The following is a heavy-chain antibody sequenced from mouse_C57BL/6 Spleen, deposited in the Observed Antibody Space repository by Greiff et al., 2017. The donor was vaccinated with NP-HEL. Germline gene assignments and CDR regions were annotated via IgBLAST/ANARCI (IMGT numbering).Heavy chain of an antibody. V-gene: IGHV1-82*01. CDR2: IYPGDGDT. CDR3: ARAGSNYGLYWYFDV. J-gene: IGHJ1*03. D-gene: IGHD2-5*01. CDR1: GYAFSSSW. Sequence: VQLQQSGPELVKPGASVKISCKASGYAFSSSWMNWVKQRPGKGLEWIGRIYPGDGDTNYNGKFKGKATLTADKSSSTAYMQLSSLTSEDSAVYSCARAGSNYGLYWYFDVWGTGTAVTVSS.